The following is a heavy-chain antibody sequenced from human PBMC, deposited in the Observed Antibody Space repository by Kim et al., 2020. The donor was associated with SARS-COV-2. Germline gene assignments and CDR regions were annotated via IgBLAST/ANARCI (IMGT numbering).Heavy chain of an antibody. CDR2: ISSSSSYI. D-gene: IGHD3-22*01. CDR1: GFTFSSYS. CDR3: ARDSQPYDSSGYYPNDAFDI. Sequence: GGSLRLSCAASGFTFSSYSMNWVRQAPGKGLEWVSSISSSSSYIYYADSVKGRFTISRDNAKNSLYLQMNSLRAEDTAVYYCARDSQPYDSSGYYPNDAFDIWGQGTMVTVSS. J-gene: IGHJ3*02. V-gene: IGHV3-21*01.